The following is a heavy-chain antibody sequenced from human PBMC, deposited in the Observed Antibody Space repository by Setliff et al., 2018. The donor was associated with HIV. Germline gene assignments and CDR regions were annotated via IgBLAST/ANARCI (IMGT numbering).Heavy chain of an antibody. CDR1: GYTLSELS. V-gene: IGHV1-24*01. CDR3: AASISSRHYYGSDL. CDR2: FNPEAGKT. D-gene: IGHD3-10*01. J-gene: IGHJ2*01. Sequence: ASVKVSCKISGYTLSELSMHWVRQAPGKGLEWMVGFNPEAGKTIYAQKFQGRVTMTEDTSTDTAFMDLNNLRSEDTAVYYCAASISSRHYYGSDLWGRGTLVTVSS.